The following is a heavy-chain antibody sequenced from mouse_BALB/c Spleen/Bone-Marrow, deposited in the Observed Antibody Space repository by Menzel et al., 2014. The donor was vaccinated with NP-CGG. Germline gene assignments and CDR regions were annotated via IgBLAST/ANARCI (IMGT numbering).Heavy chain of an antibody. V-gene: IGHV5-17*02. Sequence: EVKLMESGGGLVQPGGSRKLSCAASGFTFSSFGMHWVRQAPEKGLEWVAYISSGSSTIYYADTVMGRFTISSDNPKNTLFLQMTSLRSEDTAMYYCARSGSSSGYFDYWGQGTTLAVSS. CDR1: GFTFSSFG. CDR3: ARSGSSSGYFDY. J-gene: IGHJ2*01. D-gene: IGHD1-1*01. CDR2: ISSGSSTI.